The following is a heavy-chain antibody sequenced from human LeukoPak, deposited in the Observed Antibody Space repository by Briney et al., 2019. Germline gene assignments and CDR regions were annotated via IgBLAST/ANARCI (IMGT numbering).Heavy chain of an antibody. CDR3: ARYYYDSSGYYYYFDY. D-gene: IGHD3-22*01. V-gene: IGHV3-53*01. CDR1: GFTVTSNY. J-gene: IGHJ4*02. CDR2: IYSGGST. Sequence: GWSLRLSCAASGFTVTSNYMSWVRQAPGKGLEWVSVIYSGGSTYYADSVKGRFTISRDNSKNTLYLQMNSLRAEDTAVYYCARYYYDSSGYYYYFDYWGQGTLVTVSS.